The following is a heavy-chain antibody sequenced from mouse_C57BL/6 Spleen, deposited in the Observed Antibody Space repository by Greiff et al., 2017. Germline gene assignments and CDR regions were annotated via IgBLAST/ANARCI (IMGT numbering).Heavy chain of an antibody. CDR1: GFSLPSIG. CDR3: ARNGPYYYGSSPDY. D-gene: IGHD1-1*01. J-gene: IGHJ2*01. V-gene: IGHV2-2*01. Sequence: QVQLQQSGPGLVQPSQSLSITSTVPGFSLPSIGVHWVRQSPGKGRGWRGVIWSGGSTDYNAAFISRLSISKDNSKSQVFFKMNSLQADDTAIYYCARNGPYYYGSSPDYWGQGTTLTVSS. CDR2: IWSGGST.